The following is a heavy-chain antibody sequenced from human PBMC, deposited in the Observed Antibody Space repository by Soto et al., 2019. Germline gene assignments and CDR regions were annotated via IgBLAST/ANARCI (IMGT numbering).Heavy chain of an antibody. V-gene: IGHV4-34*01. J-gene: IGHJ5*02. CDR3: ARWLAP. CDR2: INHSGST. CDR1: GGSFSGYY. Sequence: SETLSLTCAVYGGSFSGYYWSWIRQPPGKGLEWIGEINHSGSTNYNPSLKSRVTISVDTSKNQFSLKLSSVTAADTAVYYCARWLAPWGQSTLVPGSS.